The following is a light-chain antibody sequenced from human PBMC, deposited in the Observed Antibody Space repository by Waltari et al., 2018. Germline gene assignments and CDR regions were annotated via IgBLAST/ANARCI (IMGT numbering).Light chain of an antibody. Sequence: DIVMTQSPDALAVSLGERATINCKSSQSILYSSNNKNYLAWYQQKPGQPPKLPIYCASTRESVVPGLFSGSGSGTAFTLSITCLQTEDVAVYYCQPYYNIPFTFGHGTRLEL. V-gene: IGKV4-1*01. CDR1: QSILYSSNNKNY. J-gene: IGKJ5*01. CDR3: QPYYNIPFT. CDR2: CAS.